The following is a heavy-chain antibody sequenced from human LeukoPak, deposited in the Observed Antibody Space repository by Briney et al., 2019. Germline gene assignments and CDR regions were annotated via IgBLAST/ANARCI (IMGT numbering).Heavy chain of an antibody. CDR2: FDPADGGT. V-gene: IGHV1-24*01. D-gene: IGHD2-2*02. CDR1: RYTLTELS. Sequence: ASVKVSCKVSRYTLTELSMHWVRQAHGKGLEWMGGFDPADGGTIYAQKFQGRVTMTEDTSTDTAYMELSSLRSEDTAVYYCATSGDIVVVPAAIDYYYGMDVWGQGTTVTVSS. CDR3: ATSGDIVVVPAAIDYYYGMDV. J-gene: IGHJ6*02.